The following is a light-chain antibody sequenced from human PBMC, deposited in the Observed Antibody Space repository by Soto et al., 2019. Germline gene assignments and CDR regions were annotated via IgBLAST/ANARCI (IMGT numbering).Light chain of an antibody. CDR2: DAS. J-gene: IGKJ4*01. CDR3: QQLDSYPLT. CDR1: QDISTY. V-gene: IGKV1-9*01. Sequence: DIQLTQSPSFLSASVGDRVTLTCRASQDISTYLAWYQQKPGKAPNLLIYDASTLQDGVPSRFSGTGSGTEFTLTITNLQPADFATYYCQQLDSYPLTFGGGTEVEIK.